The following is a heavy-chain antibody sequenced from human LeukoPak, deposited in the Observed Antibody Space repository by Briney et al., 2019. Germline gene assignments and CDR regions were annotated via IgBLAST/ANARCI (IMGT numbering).Heavy chain of an antibody. D-gene: IGHD6-13*01. CDR1: GYTFTSYY. J-gene: IGHJ4*02. Sequence: GASVKVSCKASGYTFTSYYMHWVRQAPGQGLEWMGIINPSGGSTSYAQKFQGRVTMTRDTSTSTVYMELSSLRSEDTAVYYCARDEVIAAAGTGGDYWGQGTLVTVSS. V-gene: IGHV1-46*01. CDR3: ARDEVIAAAGTGGDY. CDR2: INPSGGST.